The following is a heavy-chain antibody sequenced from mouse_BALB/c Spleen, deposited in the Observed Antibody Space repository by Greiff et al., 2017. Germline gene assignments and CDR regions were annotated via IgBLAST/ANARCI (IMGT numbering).Heavy chain of an antibody. CDR2: ILPGSGST. CDR3: AREGSIWGDMDY. V-gene: IGHV1-9*01. J-gene: IGHJ4*01. CDR1: GYTFSSYW. D-gene: IGHD1-1*01. Sequence: VQLQQSGAELMKPGASVKISCKATGYTFSSYWIEWVKQRPGHGLEWIGEILPGSGSTNYNKKSKGKATFTADTSSSTAHMQLSSLTSEDSAVYYCAREGSIWGDMDYWGQGTSVTVSS.